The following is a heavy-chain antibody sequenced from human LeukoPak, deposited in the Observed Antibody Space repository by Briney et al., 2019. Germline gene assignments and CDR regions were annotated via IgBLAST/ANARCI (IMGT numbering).Heavy chain of an antibody. V-gene: IGHV3-74*01. D-gene: IGHD3-10*01. CDR1: RFTVSSNY. J-gene: IGHJ1*01. CDR3: ARVSGPGMNEYFHL. CDR2: INNDGSTT. Sequence: GSLRLSCAASRFTVSSNYMSWVRQAPGKGLVWVSRINNDGSTTRYADSVKGRFTISRDNAKNTLYLQMNSLRAEDTAVYYCARVSGPGMNEYFHLWGQGTLVTVSS.